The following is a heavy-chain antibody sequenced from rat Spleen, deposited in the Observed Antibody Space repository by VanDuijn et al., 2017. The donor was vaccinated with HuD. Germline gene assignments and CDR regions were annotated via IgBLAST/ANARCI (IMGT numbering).Heavy chain of an antibody. Sequence: EVKLVESGGGLVQPGRSLKLSCAASGFNFEDYWMGWVRQAPGKGLEWIGEIIKDSSIINYNPSLKDKITIPRDNAQNTLYLQMSKLGSEDTGIYYCAREGIRGTGSYLDYWGQGVMVTVSS. CDR2: IIKDSSII. CDR1: GFNFEDYW. CDR3: AREGIRGTGSYLDY. D-gene: IGHD4-3*01. V-gene: IGHV4-2*01. J-gene: IGHJ2*01.